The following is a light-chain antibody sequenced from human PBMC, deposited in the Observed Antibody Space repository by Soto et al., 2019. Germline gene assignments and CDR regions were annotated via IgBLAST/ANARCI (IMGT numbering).Light chain of an antibody. CDR3: HQTAANPWT. CDR1: QNIGVY. Sequence: DIQMTQSPSSLSASVGDRVTITCRASQNIGVYLNWYQKKPGKAPKLLIHAASSLDSGVPSTFSGSGSGTDFALTISSLQPEDFATYYCHQTAANPWTFAQGTKVDIK. J-gene: IGKJ1*01. V-gene: IGKV1-39*01. CDR2: AAS.